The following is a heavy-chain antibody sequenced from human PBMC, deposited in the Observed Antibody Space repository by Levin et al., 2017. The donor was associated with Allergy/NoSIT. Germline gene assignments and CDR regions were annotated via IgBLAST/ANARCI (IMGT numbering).Heavy chain of an antibody. D-gene: IGHD1-26*01. CDR3: ATSVGSGSLKE. V-gene: IGHV4-34*01. CDR1: GESVSGYY. J-gene: IGHJ4*02. Sequence: SETLSLTCAVYGESVSGYYWSWIRQPPGKGLEWIGEIKYTGSTNYNPSLKSRVTISKDTSKNQFSLKLTSVTTADTAIYYCATSVGSGSLKEWGQGTLVIVSS. CDR2: IKYTGST.